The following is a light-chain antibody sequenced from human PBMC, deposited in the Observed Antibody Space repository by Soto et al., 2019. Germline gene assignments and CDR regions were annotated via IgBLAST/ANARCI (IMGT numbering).Light chain of an antibody. J-gene: IGKJ5*01. V-gene: IGKV3-11*01. CDR3: QQRSYLVT. Sequence: EIVLTQSPATLSLSPGERATLSCRASQSVSSYLAWYQHKPGQAPRLLIYDASNRATGIPSRFSGSGSGTDFTLTISSLEPEDFADYYCQQRSYLVTFGQGTRLEIK. CDR1: QSVSSY. CDR2: DAS.